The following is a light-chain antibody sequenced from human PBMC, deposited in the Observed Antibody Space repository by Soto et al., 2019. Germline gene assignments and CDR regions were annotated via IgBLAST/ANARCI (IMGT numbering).Light chain of an antibody. CDR1: QSISSY. V-gene: IGKV1-39*01. Sequence: DIQMTQSPSSLSASVGDRVTITCRASQSISSYVNWYQQKPGKAPKLLIYTASNLQSGVPSRFSGRGSGTDFTLTISRLQHEDFATYYCQHYHSIPWTFGQGTKVEIK. CDR3: QHYHSIPWT. CDR2: TAS. J-gene: IGKJ1*01.